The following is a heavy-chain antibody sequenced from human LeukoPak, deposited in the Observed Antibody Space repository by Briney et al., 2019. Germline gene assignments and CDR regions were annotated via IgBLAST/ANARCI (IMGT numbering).Heavy chain of an antibody. CDR2: MNPNSGNT. CDR1: GYTFTSYD. Sequence: PGASVKVSCKASGYTFTSYDINWVRQATGQGLEWMGWMNPNSGNTGYAQKFQGRVTMTINTSISTAYMELSSLRSEDTAVYYCARVMMATITPHNSWFDPWGQGTLVAVSS. CDR3: ARVMMATITPHNSWFDP. V-gene: IGHV1-8*01. J-gene: IGHJ5*02. D-gene: IGHD5-12*01.